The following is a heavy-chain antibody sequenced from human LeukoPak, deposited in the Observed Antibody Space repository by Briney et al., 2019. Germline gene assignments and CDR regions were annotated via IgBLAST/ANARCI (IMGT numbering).Heavy chain of an antibody. D-gene: IGHD4-11*01. CDR3: ARGLYSNYGIMDV. J-gene: IGHJ6*04. CDR2: INHSGST. V-gene: IGHV4-34*01. CDR1: GGSFSGYY. Sequence: SETLSLTCAVYGGSFSGYYWSWIRQPPGKGLEWIGEINHSGSTNYNPSLKSRVTISVDTSKNQFSLKLSSVTAADTAVYYCARGLYSNYGIMDVWGKGTTVTVSS.